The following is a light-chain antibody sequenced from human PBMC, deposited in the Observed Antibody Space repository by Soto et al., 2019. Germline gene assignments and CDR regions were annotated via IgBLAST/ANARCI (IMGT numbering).Light chain of an antibody. J-gene: IGKJ4*01. CDR1: QSISSY. CDR3: QQSYSTLVT. CDR2: GAS. Sequence: DIQMTQSPSSLSASVGDRVIITCRASQSISSYLNWYQQKPGKAPKHLIYGASSSQSGVPSRFSGSGSGTDFTLTISSLQPEDFGTYYCQQSYSTLVTFGGGTKVEIK. V-gene: IGKV1-39*01.